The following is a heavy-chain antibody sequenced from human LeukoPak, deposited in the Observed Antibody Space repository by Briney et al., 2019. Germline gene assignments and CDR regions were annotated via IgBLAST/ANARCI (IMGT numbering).Heavy chain of an antibody. Sequence: GGSVYPSCAASGFPFSSYEMHWLRQAPGKGLEWVAHISVGSGNILYSAAVRGRFSVSRDNANNVLYLQMSSLRVEDTAVYYCAREKIPAVVFGAWGQ. V-gene: IGHV3-48*03. CDR3: AREKIPAVVFGA. D-gene: IGHD2-15*01. CDR1: GFPFSSYE. J-gene: IGHJ5*02. CDR2: ISVGSGNI.